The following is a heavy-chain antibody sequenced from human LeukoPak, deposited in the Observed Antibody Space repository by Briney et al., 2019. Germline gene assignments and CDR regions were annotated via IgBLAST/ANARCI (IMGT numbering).Heavy chain of an antibody. D-gene: IGHD3-9*01. J-gene: IGHJ4*02. Sequence: SETLSLNCTVSGGTINSGDYYWSWIRQHPGKGLEWIGYIYYSGSTYYNQSLKMRVTISVDRTENQFSLKLSSVPAADTAVYYCGRGPILPGYSVRSFFDYWGQGTLATVSS. CDR2: IYYSGST. V-gene: IGHV4-31*03. CDR3: GRGPILPGYSVRSFFDY. CDR1: GGTINSGDYY.